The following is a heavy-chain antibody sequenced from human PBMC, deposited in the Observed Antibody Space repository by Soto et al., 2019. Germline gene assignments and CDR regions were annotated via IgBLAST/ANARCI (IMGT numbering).Heavy chain of an antibody. CDR1: GDSVSSNSAA. Sequence: PSQTLSLTCAISGDSVSSNSAAWNWIRQSPSRGLEWLGRTHYRSKWYNDYAVSVKSRITINPDTSKNQFSLQLNSVTPEDTAVYYCARDSSSWYGGSYYFDYWGQGTLVTLSS. CDR2: THYRSKWYN. CDR3: ARDSSSWYGGSYYFDY. V-gene: IGHV6-1*01. J-gene: IGHJ4*02. D-gene: IGHD6-13*01.